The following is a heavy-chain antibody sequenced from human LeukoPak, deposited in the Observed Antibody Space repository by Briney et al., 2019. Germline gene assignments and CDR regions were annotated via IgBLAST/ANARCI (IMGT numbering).Heavy chain of an antibody. CDR3: ARVPVVGDFWSGYYTAFDY. CDR1: GYTFTSYG. CDR2: ISAYNGNT. J-gene: IGHJ4*02. V-gene: IGHV1-18*01. Sequence: ASVKVSRKASGYTFTSYGISWVRQAPGQGLEWMGWISAYNGNTNYAQKLQGRVTMTTDTSTSTAYMELRSLRSDDTAVYYCARVPVVGDFWSGYYTAFDYWGQGTLVTVSS. D-gene: IGHD3-3*01.